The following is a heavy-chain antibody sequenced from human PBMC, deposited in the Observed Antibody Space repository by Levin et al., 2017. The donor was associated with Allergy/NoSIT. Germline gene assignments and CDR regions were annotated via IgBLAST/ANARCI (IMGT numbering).Heavy chain of an antibody. CDR3: ARGPGADY. CDR2: INHSGST. V-gene: IGHV4-34*01. CDR1: GGSFSGYY. J-gene: IGHJ4*02. Sequence: KSSETLSLTCAVYGGSFSGYYWSWIRQPPGKGLEWIGEINHSGSTNYNPSLKSRVTISVDTSKNQFSLKLSSVTAADTAVYYCARGPGADYWGQGTLVTVSS. D-gene: IGHD3-10*01.